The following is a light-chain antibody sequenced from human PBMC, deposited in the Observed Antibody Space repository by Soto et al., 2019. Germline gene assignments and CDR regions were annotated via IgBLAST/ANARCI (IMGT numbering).Light chain of an antibody. CDR1: QSLLHSDGKTY. CDR2: EVS. CDR3: MQTKQLPRS. V-gene: IGKV2D-29*01. Sequence: DIVMTQTPLSLSVTPGQPASISCKSSQSLLHSDGKTYLSWYLQKPGQPPQLLIYEVSSRFSGVPDRFSGRGSGTDFTLRISRVEADDVGVYSFMQTKQLPRSFGGGTKVEIK. J-gene: IGKJ4*01.